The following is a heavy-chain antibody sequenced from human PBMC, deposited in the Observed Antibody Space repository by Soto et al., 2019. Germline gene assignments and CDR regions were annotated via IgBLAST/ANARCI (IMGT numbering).Heavy chain of an antibody. V-gene: IGHV3-30*18. D-gene: IGHD3-22*01. Sequence: QVQLVESGGGVVQPGRSLRLSCAASGFTFSSYGMHWVRQAPGKGLEWVAVISYDGSNKYYADSVKGRFTISRDNSKNTLYLQMNSLRAEDTAVYYCAKDPTYYYDSSGYGAWGQGTLVTVSS. CDR2: ISYDGSNK. J-gene: IGHJ4*02. CDR3: AKDPTYYYDSSGYGA. CDR1: GFTFSSYG.